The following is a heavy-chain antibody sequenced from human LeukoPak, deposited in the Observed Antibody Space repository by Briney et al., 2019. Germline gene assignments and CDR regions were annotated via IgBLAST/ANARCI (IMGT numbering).Heavy chain of an antibody. Sequence: PGGSLRLSCAASGFTFSSYSMNWVRQSPGKGLEWVSSISSSSSYIYYADSVKGRFTISRDNAKNSLYLQMNSLRAEDTAVYYCAKDPGYYGSGILISIDYWGQGTLVTVSS. J-gene: IGHJ4*02. D-gene: IGHD3-10*01. CDR2: ISSSSSYI. CDR3: AKDPGYYGSGILISIDY. CDR1: GFTFSSYS. V-gene: IGHV3-21*01.